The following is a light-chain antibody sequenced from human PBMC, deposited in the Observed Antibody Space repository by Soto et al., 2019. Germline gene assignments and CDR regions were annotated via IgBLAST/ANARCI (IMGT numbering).Light chain of an antibody. CDR1: QSVSSN. J-gene: IGKJ1*01. Sequence: IVVSKSAVTLSVSPGERATLSCRASQSVSSNLAWYQQKPGQAPRLLSYGASTRATGIPARFSGSGSGTEFTLTISSLQSEDFAVYYCQQYNNWPPWTFGQGTKVDIK. CDR2: GAS. V-gene: IGKV3-15*01. CDR3: QQYNNWPPWT.